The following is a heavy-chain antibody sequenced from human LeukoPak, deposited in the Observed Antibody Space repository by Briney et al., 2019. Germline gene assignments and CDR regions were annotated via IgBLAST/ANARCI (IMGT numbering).Heavy chain of an antibody. CDR3: ARALVAARPDFDY. D-gene: IGHD6-6*01. J-gene: IGHJ4*02. CDR1: GYSFTDYY. V-gene: IGHV1-2*02. Sequence: ASVTVSCKASGYSFTDYYLHWVRQAPGQGLEWMGWINPNSGGTNSAPKFQGRVTMTRDTSISTAYMDLSRLTSDDSALYYCARALVAARPDFDYRGQGSLVTVSS. CDR2: INPNSGGT.